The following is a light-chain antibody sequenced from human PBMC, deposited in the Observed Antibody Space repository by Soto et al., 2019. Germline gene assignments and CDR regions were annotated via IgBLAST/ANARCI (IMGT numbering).Light chain of an antibody. Sequence: EVVMTQSPATLSVSPGERATLSCRASQNVNANLAWYQQKPGQAPRLLIHAASTRATGIPARFSGSGFGTEFILTIIILQSEDFAVCYWQQCNTWVWTVVQGTKVE. CDR1: QNVNAN. J-gene: IGKJ1*01. CDR2: AAS. CDR3: QQCNTWVWT. V-gene: IGKV3-15*01.